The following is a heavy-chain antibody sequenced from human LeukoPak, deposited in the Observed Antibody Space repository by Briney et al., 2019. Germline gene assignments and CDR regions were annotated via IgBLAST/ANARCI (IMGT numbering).Heavy chain of an antibody. CDR1: GFTFSTYA. J-gene: IGHJ6*03. Sequence: GGSLRLSCAASGFTFSTYAMSWVRQAPGKGLEWVSGISGSGGSTHYADSVKGRFTTSRDNSKNTMYLQMNSLRVEDTAVFYCARGLWAMDVWGKGTTVIVSS. D-gene: IGHD7-27*01. CDR2: ISGSGGST. CDR3: ARGLWAMDV. V-gene: IGHV3-23*01.